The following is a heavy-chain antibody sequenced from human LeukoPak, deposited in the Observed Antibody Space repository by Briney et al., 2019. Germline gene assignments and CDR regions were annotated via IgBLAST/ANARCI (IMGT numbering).Heavy chain of an antibody. V-gene: IGHV1-18*01. J-gene: IGHJ2*01. D-gene: IGHD6-13*01. CDR1: GYTFTIYG. CDR3: GRDRPVQQPGDWYFDL. CDR2: ISAYNGNT. Sequence: GASVKASCKASGYTFTIYGISWVRQAPGQGLECMGWISAYNGNTNYAQKLQGRVTMTTDTSTNTAYMVLMSLGSDDTAVLYCGRDRPVQQPGDWYFDLWGRGTLVTVSS.